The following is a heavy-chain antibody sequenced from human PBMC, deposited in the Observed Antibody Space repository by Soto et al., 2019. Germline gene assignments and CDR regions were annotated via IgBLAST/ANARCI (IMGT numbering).Heavy chain of an antibody. Sequence: GGSLRLSCAASGFTFSRYWMHWVRQAPGKGLVWVSRINSDGTSTNYAGSVKGRFTISRDNAKNTLYLQMNSSRAEDTAVYYCASWFRFAYYYYFMDVWGKGTTVTVSS. CDR3: ASWFRFAYYYYFMDV. CDR1: GFTFSRYW. J-gene: IGHJ6*03. V-gene: IGHV3-74*01. D-gene: IGHD3-10*01. CDR2: INSDGTST.